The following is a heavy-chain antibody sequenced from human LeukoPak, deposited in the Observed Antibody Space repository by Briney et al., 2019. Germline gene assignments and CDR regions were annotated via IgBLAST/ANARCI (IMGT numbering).Heavy chain of an antibody. Sequence: PSETLSLTCTGSGGSISSGGYYWSWIRQPPGKGLEWIGYIYHSGSTYYNPSLKSRVTISVDRSKNQFSLKLSSVTAADTAVYYCARMSIAAAGTHLDYWGQGTLVTVSS. CDR3: ARMSIAAAGTHLDY. CDR1: GGSISSGGYY. J-gene: IGHJ4*02. D-gene: IGHD6-13*01. V-gene: IGHV4-30-2*02. CDR2: IYHSGST.